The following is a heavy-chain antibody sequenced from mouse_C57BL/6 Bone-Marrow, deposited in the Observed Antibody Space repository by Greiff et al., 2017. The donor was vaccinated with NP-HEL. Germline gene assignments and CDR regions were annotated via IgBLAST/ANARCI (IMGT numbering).Heavy chain of an antibody. CDR3: ARRGHYGSSGGFAY. CDR2: IWWDDDK. D-gene: IGHD1-1*01. CDR1: GFSLSTFGMG. J-gene: IGHJ3*01. Sequence: ESGPGILQPSQTLSLTCSFSGFSLSTFGMGVGWIRQPSGKGLEWLAHIWWDDDKYYNPALKSRLTISKDTSKNQVFLKIANVDTADTATYYCARRGHYGSSGGFAYWGQGTLVTVSA. V-gene: IGHV8-8*01.